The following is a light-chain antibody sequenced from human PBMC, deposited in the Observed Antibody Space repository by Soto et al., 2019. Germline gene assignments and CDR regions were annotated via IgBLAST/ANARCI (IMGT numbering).Light chain of an antibody. V-gene: IGKV3-11*01. Sequence: EIVLTQSPGTLSLSPGERATLSCRASQSVDTYLAWYQQKTGQAPRLLIYDASNRATGIPARFSGSGSGTDFTLTISSLEPEDFALYYCQERSNWPPRYTFGQGTRLEIK. CDR1: QSVDTY. J-gene: IGKJ2*01. CDR3: QERSNWPPRYT. CDR2: DAS.